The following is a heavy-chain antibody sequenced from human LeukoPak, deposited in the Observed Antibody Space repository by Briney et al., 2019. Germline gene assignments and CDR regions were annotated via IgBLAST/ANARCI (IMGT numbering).Heavy chain of an antibody. J-gene: IGHJ4*02. V-gene: IGHV3-7*01. CDR1: GFTFTNAW. CDR3: ARDRAYTTFDY. D-gene: IGHD1-26*01. Sequence: PGGSLRLSCTASGFTFTNAWMTWVRQAPGKGLGWVADIKEDGSVKNYVEYVKGRFTISRDNAKNSLHLQMSSLRVEDTAVYYCARDRAYTTFDYWGQGTLVSVSS. CDR2: IKEDGSVK.